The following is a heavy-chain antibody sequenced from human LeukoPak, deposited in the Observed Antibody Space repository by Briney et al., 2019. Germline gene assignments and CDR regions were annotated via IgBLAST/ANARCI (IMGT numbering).Heavy chain of an antibody. CDR2: ISGSGGST. CDR1: GFTFSSYA. CDR3: AKRSSTGQLLWFGEPFDY. J-gene: IGHJ4*02. Sequence: GGSLRLSCAASGFTFSSYAMSWVRQAPGKGLEWVSAISGSGGSTYYADSVKGRFTISRDNSKNTLYLQMNSLRAEDTAVYYCAKRSSTGQLLWFGEPFDYWGQGTLVTVSS. V-gene: IGHV3-23*01. D-gene: IGHD3-10*01.